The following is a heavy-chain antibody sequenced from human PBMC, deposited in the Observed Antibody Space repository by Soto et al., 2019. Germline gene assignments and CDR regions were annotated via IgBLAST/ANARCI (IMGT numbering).Heavy chain of an antibody. CDR1: GFTFSNYW. D-gene: IGHD5-18*01. V-gene: IGHV3-7*02. CDR2: IKQDGSEK. Sequence: PGGSLRLSCAASGFTFSNYWMNWVRQAPGKGLEWVANIKQDGSEKYYVDSVKGRFTISRDNAKNSLYLQMNSLRAEDTAVYYCARVGYSYGRDAFDIWGQGTMVTVSS. CDR3: ARVGYSYGRDAFDI. J-gene: IGHJ3*02.